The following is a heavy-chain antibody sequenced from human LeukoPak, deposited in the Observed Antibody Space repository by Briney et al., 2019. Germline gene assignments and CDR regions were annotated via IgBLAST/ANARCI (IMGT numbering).Heavy chain of an antibody. CDR2: ISYDGSNK. CDR3: AKDRGYYDSTPGAFDI. Sequence: GRSLRLSCAASGFTFSSYAMHWVRQAPGKGLEWVAVISYDGSNKYYADSVKGRFTISRDNSKNALYLQMNSLRAEDTAVYYCAKDRGYYDSTPGAFDIWGQGTMVTVSS. J-gene: IGHJ3*02. V-gene: IGHV3-30-3*01. CDR1: GFTFSSYA. D-gene: IGHD3-22*01.